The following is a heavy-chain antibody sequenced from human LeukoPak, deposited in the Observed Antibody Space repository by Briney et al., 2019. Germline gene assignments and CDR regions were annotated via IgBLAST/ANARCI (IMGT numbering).Heavy chain of an antibody. D-gene: IGHD1-26*01. CDR3: ARGWYYRETSGPFDY. CDR1: GFSFSDYY. V-gene: IGHV3-11*01. Sequence: GSLRLSCAASGFSFSDYYMSWIRQAPGKGLEWVSSISGSGSTIYYSDSVKGRFTISRDNAKNSLYLQMNSLTAEDTAGYYFARGWYYRETSGPFDYWGQGTLVTVSS. CDR2: ISGSGSTI. J-gene: IGHJ4*02.